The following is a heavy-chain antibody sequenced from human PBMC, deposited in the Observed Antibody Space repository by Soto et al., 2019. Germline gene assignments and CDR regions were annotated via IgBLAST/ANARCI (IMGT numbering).Heavy chain of an antibody. CDR1: SGSISSYY. CDR3: ARSSGWHYFDY. Sequence: SETLSLTCTVSSGSISSYYWSWIRQPPGKGLEWIGYIYYSGSTNYNPSLKSRVTISVDTSKNQFSLKLSSVTAADTAVYYCARSSGWHYFDYWGQGTLVTVSS. D-gene: IGHD6-19*01. CDR2: IYYSGST. J-gene: IGHJ4*02. V-gene: IGHV4-59*01.